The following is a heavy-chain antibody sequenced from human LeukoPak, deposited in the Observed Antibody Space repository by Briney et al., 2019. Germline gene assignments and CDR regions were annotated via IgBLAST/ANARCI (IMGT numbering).Heavy chain of an antibody. CDR3: AREEGYIYGLFDC. V-gene: IGHV3-23*01. J-gene: IGHJ4*02. CDR2: VRGGGGSK. CDR1: GFTFTHYG. D-gene: IGHD5-18*01. Sequence: GWSLRLSRVASGFTFTHYGMSWVRQAPGKGPEWVSSVRGGGGSKYYADSVKGRFTISRDNSKNTLDLQMKSLRADDTAVYYCAREEGYIYGLFDCWGQGTLVTVSS.